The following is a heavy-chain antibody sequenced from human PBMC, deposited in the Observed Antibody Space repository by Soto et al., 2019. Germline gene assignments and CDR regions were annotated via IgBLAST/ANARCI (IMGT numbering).Heavy chain of an antibody. CDR3: ANLDWSQLPNNFDY. CDR1: GFTFSSYG. CDR2: IWYDGSNK. Sequence: SLRLSCAASGFTFSSYGMHWVRQAPGKGLEWVAVIWYDGSNKYYADSVKGRFTISRDNSKNTLYLQLNNLRAEDTAVYYCANLDWSQLPNNFDYWGQGTLVTVSS. V-gene: IGHV3-33*06. J-gene: IGHJ4*02. D-gene: IGHD1-1*01.